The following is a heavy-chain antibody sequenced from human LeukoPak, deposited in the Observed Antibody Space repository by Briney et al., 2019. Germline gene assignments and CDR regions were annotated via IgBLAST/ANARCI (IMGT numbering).Heavy chain of an antibody. V-gene: IGHV3-23*01. Sequence: GGSLRLSCAASTFTFSSYAMSWVRQDPGKGLEWVSAISAGADSTYYADSVQGRFTISRDNSKNTLFLQMSGLRAEDTAVYFCARGAYSDYDSWGQGTLVTVSS. D-gene: IGHD4-11*01. CDR3: ARGAYSDYDS. CDR2: ISAGADST. CDR1: TFTFSSYA. J-gene: IGHJ5*01.